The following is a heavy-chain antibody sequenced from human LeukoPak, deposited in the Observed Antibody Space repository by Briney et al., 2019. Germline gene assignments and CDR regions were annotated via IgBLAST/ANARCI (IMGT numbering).Heavy chain of an antibody. CDR3: AKVQPKLTGGYSYGYNGVFDY. D-gene: IGHD5-18*01. Sequence: GGSLRLSCAASGFTFSSYGMHWVRQAPGKGLEWVAVISYDGSNKYYADSVKGRFTISRDNSKNTLYLQMNSLRAEDTAVYYCAKVQPKLTGGYSYGYNGVFDYWGQGTLVTVSS. V-gene: IGHV3-30*18. CDR2: ISYDGSNK. CDR1: GFTFSSYG. J-gene: IGHJ4*02.